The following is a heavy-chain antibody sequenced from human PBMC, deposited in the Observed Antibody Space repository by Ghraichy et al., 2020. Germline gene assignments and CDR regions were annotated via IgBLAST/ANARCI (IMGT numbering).Heavy chain of an antibody. D-gene: IGHD3-22*01. J-gene: IGHJ1*01. CDR1: GGSISSSSYY. CDR3: ASQREYYYDSSGYSIEYFQH. Sequence: SETLSLTCTVSGGSISSSSYYWGWIRQPPGKGLEWIGSIYYSGSTYYNPSLKSRVTISVDTSKNQFSLKLSSVTAADTAVYYCASQREYYYDSSGYSIEYFQHWGQGTLVTVSS. V-gene: IGHV4-39*01. CDR2: IYYSGST.